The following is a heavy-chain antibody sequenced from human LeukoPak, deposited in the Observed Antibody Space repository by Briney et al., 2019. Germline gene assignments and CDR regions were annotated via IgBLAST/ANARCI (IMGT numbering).Heavy chain of an antibody. D-gene: IGHD3-16*01. CDR1: GFTFSSFG. J-gene: IGHJ5*02. CDR2: MSHDGSSE. V-gene: IGHV3-30*18. CDR3: AKDWGSIDRYNWFDP. Sequence: GGSLRLSCAATGFTFSSFGMHWVRQAPGKGLEWVAMMSHDGSSEYYVDSVKGRFTISRDNSKNTLYLQMNSLRVEDTALYYCAKDWGSIDRYNWFDPWGQGTLVTVSS.